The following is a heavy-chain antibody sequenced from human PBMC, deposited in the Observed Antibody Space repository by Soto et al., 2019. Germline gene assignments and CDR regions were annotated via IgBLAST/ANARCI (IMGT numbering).Heavy chain of an antibody. V-gene: IGHV3-30*18. Sequence: GGSLRLSCAASGFTFSSYGMHWVRQAPGKGLEWVAVISYDGSNKYYADSVKGRFTISRDNSKNTLYLQMNSLRAEDTAVYYCAKVVGADSSGYPDYWGQGTLVTVSS. D-gene: IGHD3-22*01. CDR2: ISYDGSNK. J-gene: IGHJ4*02. CDR3: AKVVGADSSGYPDY. CDR1: GFTFSSYG.